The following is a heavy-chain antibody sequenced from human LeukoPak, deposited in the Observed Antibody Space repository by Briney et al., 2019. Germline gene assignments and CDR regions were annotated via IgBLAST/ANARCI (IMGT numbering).Heavy chain of an antibody. J-gene: IGHJ5*02. V-gene: IGHV4-30-4*07. Sequence: SETLSLTCAVSGDSISSGGYSWSWIRQPPGKGLEWIGYIYYSGSTYYNPSLKSRVTISVDTSKNQFSLKLSSVTAADTAVYYCARDNRGSDYSNYAESKNNWFDPWGQGTLVTVSS. CDR2: IYYSGST. CDR1: GDSISSGGYS. CDR3: ARDNRGSDYSNYAESKNNWFDP. D-gene: IGHD4-11*01.